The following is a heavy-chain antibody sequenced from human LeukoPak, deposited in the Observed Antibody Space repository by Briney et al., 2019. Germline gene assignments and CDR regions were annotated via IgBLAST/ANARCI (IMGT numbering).Heavy chain of an antibody. CDR1: GGSISSYY. CDR2: VYSSGST. CDR3: ARHGDYYCRSTSCFDY. D-gene: IGHD2-2*01. V-gene: IGHV4-59*08. J-gene: IGHJ4*02. Sequence: SETLSLTCTVAGGSISSYYWSWIRQPPGKGLEWLGYVYSSGSTNYNPSLTSRVTISVDTSKNQFSLKLSSVTAADTAVYYCARHGDYYCRSTSCFDYWGQGTLVTVSS.